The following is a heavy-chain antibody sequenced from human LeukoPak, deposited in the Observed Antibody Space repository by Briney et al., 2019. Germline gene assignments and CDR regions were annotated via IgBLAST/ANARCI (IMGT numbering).Heavy chain of an antibody. CDR2: ISSSSSSI. V-gene: IGHV3-48*02. D-gene: IGHD5-24*01. Sequence: GGSLRLSRAASGFTFSSYSMNWVRQAPGKGLEWISYISSSSSSIYYADSVKGRFTISRDNAKNSLYLQMKSLRDEDTAVYYCARVRKDGYNANYYYYGMDVWGQGTTVTVSS. J-gene: IGHJ6*02. CDR3: ARVRKDGYNANYYYYGMDV. CDR1: GFTFSSYS.